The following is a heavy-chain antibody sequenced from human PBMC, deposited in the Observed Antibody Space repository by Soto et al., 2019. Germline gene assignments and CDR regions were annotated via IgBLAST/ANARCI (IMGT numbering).Heavy chain of an antibody. CDR1: GGSISSYY. Sequence: SETLSLTCTVSGGSISSYYWTWIRQPPGKGLEWIGYIYYSRSTNYNPSLKSRVTISVDTSKNQFSLTLSSVTAADTAVYYCAREVYDILTGYPNWFDPWGQRSLGIVSS. J-gene: IGHJ5*02. CDR3: AREVYDILTGYPNWFDP. V-gene: IGHV4-59*01. CDR2: IYYSRST. D-gene: IGHD3-9*01.